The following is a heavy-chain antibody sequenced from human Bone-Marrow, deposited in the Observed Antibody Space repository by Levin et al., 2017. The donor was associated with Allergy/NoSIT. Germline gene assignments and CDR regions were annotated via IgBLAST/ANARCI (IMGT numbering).Heavy chain of an antibody. Sequence: GESLKISCAASGFTFSSYGMHWVRQAPGKGLEWVALISNDAVNQRYVDSGKGRFTISRDNSESRLYLQMNNLRPEDTAIYYCVKDQSLFQDFGMDVWGQGTTVIVSS. V-gene: IGHV3-30*18. CDR1: GFTFSSYG. CDR3: VKDQSLFQDFGMDV. CDR2: ISNDAVNQ. J-gene: IGHJ6*02.